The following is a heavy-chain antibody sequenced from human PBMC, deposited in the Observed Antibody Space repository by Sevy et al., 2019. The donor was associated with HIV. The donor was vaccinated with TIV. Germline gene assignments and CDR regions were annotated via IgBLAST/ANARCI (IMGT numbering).Heavy chain of an antibody. D-gene: IGHD3-22*01. CDR2: IKQDESEK. CDR3: ARGNSGSFDY. V-gene: IGHV3-7*04. Sequence: GGSLRLSCAASGFSFSSYWMHWVRQAPGKGLEWVANIKQDESEKYYVTSVKGGFTISRENAKKAVYLQMNSLRPEDTAIYYCARGNSGSFDYWGQGTLVTVSS. J-gene: IGHJ4*02. CDR1: GFSFSSYW.